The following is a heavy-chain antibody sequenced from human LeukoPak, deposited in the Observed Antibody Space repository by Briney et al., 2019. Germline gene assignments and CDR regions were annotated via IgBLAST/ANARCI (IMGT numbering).Heavy chain of an antibody. CDR2: ISAYNGNT. J-gene: IGHJ6*02. CDR1: GYTFTSYG. Sequence: ASVKVSCKASGYTFTSYGISWVRLAPGQGLEWMGWISAYNGNTNYAQKLQGRVTMTTDTSTSTAYMELRSLRSDDTAVYYCARDGTRPYYYYGMDVWGQGTTVTVSS. CDR3: ARDGTRPYYYYGMDV. V-gene: IGHV1-18*01. D-gene: IGHD1-26*01.